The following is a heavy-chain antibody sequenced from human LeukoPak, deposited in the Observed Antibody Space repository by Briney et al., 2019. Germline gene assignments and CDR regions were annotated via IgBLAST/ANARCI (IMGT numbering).Heavy chain of an antibody. CDR2: ISSTSTYI. CDR3: ARTPGYCSGGSCYYYFDY. Sequence: KAGGSLRLSCAASGLTFSSYSMNWVRQAPGKGLEWVSSISSTSTYIYYADSVKGRFTISRDNAKNSLYLQMNSLRVEDTAVYYCARTPGYCSGGSCYYYFDYWGQGTLVTVSS. CDR1: GLTFSSYS. J-gene: IGHJ4*02. D-gene: IGHD2-15*01. V-gene: IGHV3-21*01.